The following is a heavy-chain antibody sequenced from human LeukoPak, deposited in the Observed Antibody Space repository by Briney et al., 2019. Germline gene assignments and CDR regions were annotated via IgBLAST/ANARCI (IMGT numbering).Heavy chain of an antibody. J-gene: IGHJ4*01. CDR2: IYHSGST. CDR1: GGSLSSGGYY. D-gene: IGHD1-26*01. CDR3: ATAPPRTWELQRGFDY. V-gene: IGHV4-30-2*01. Sequence: PSETLSLTCTVSGGSLSSGGYYWSWIRQPPGKGLEWLGYIYHSGSTYYNPSLKSRVTISVDRSKNQFSLKLSSVTAADTAVYYCATAPPRTWELQRGFDYSGPGTPCTVS.